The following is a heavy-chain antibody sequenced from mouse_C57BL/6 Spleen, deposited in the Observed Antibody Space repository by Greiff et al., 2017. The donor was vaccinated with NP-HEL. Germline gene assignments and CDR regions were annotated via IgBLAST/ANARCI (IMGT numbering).Heavy chain of an antibody. J-gene: IGHJ2*01. CDR2: ISDGGSYT. Sequence: EVMLVESGVGLVKPGGSLKLSCAASGFTFSSYAMSWVRQTPEKRLEWVATISDGGSYTYYPDNVQGRFTISRDNAKNNLYLQMSHLKSEDTAMYYCARDTTVAPFGYWGQGTTLTVSS. CDR3: ARDTTVAPFGY. V-gene: IGHV5-4*03. CDR1: GFTFSSYA. D-gene: IGHD1-1*01.